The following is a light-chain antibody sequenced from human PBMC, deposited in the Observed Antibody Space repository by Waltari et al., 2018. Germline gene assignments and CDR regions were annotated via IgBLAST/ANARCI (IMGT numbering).Light chain of an antibody. J-gene: IGLJ3*02. CDR2: VNSDGSH. Sequence: QLVLTQSPSASASRGASVKLTCTLSSGHSSNVLAWYQQQPVKGTRYVMKVNSDGSHSKGAKIPDRFSGSSSGAAHYLTISSRQAEDEADYYCQTGRHGTWVFGGGTELTVL. V-gene: IGLV4-69*01. CDR3: QTGRHGTWV. CDR1: SGHSSNV.